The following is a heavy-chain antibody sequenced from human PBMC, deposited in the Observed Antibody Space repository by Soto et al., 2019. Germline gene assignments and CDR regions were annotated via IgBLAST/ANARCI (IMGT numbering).Heavy chain of an antibody. J-gene: IGHJ6*02. CDR3: ARELSHYYYYGMDV. CDR1: GYTFTSYA. CDR2: INAGNGNT. Sequence: QVQLVQSGAEVKKPGASVKVSCKASGYTFTSYAMHWVRQAPGQRLEWMGWINAGNGNTKYSQKFQGRVTITRDTSASTAYMELSSLRSEDTAVYYCARELSHYYYYGMDVWGQGTTVTVSS. V-gene: IGHV1-3*01.